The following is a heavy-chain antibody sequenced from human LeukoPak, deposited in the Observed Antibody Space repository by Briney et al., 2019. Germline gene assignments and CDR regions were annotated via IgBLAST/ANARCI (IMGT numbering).Heavy chain of an antibody. J-gene: IGHJ6*02. CDR1: GFTFSSYA. CDR3: ARVPGSYPENYYYGMDV. D-gene: IGHD1-26*01. CDR2: ISYDGSNK. V-gene: IGHV3-30-3*01. Sequence: SGRSLRPSCAASGFTFSSYAMHWVRQAPGKGLEWVAVISYDGSNKYYADSVKGRFTISRDNSKNTLYLQMNSLRAEDTAVYYCARVPGSYPENYYYGMDVWGQGTTVTVSS.